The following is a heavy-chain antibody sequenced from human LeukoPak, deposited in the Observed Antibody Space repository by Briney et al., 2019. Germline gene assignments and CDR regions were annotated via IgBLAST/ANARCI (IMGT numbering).Heavy chain of an antibody. CDR2: IFPGDSDT. Sequence: GESLKISCKGSEYSFTNYWIGWVRQMPGKGLEWMGIIFPGDSDTRYSPSFQGQVTISGDKSISTAFLQWSSLKASDTAMYYCARVAYSGYQSDFWGQGTLVTVSS. D-gene: IGHD5-12*01. J-gene: IGHJ4*02. V-gene: IGHV5-51*01. CDR3: ARVAYSGYQSDF. CDR1: EYSFTNYW.